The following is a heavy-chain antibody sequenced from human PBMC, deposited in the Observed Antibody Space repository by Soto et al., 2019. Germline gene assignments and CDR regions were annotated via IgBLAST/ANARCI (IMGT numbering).Heavy chain of an antibody. Sequence: HVQLVQSGTEVKKPGASVRVSCMVSGYPFTTYYIHWVRQAPGQGLEWMGWIDPRSGGTVYEQKFHSRAPMTTDTPISTVFMALTAAASDDTARECCGTADYGIFAYWGQGSLVTVSS. D-gene: IGHD3-16*01. CDR2: IDPRSGGT. J-gene: IGHJ4*02. V-gene: IGHV1-2*02. CDR1: GYPFTTYY. CDR3: GTADYGIFAY.